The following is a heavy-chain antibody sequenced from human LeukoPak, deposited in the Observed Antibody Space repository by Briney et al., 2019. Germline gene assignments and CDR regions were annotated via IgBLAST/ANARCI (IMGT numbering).Heavy chain of an antibody. CDR1: GFTFSSYW. V-gene: IGHV3-7*01. CDR3: ATSVGDGYDSN. J-gene: IGHJ4*02. D-gene: IGHD5-12*01. Sequence: GGSLRLSCAASGFTFSSYWMSWVRQAPGKGLGWVANIKQDGSEKYYVDSVKGRFTISRDNAKNSLYLQMNSLRAEDTAVYYCATSVGDGYDSNWGQGTLVTVSS. CDR2: IKQDGSEK.